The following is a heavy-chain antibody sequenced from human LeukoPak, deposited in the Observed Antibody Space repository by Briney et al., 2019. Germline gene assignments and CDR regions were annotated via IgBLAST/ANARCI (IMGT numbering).Heavy chain of an antibody. J-gene: IGHJ4*02. CDR2: IYYSGST. D-gene: IGHD6-13*01. V-gene: IGHV4-39*07. CDR1: GGSISSSSYC. CDR3: AREAVDRRQLADY. Sequence: SETLSHTCTVSGGSISSSSYCWGWIRQPPGKGLEWIGSIYYSGSTYYNPSLKSRVTISVDTSKNQFSLKLSSVTAADTAVYYCAREAVDRRQLADYWGQGTLVTVSS.